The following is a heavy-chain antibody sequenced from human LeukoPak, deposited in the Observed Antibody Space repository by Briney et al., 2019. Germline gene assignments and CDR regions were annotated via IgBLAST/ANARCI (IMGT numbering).Heavy chain of an antibody. CDR3: ARAGKRGSWFSFDY. D-gene: IGHD6-13*01. V-gene: IGHV4-61*02. J-gene: IGHJ4*02. CDR1: GGSISSGSYY. CDR2: IYTSGST. Sequence: SETLSLTCTVSGGSISSGSYYWSWIRQPAGKGLEWIGRIYTSGSTNYNPSLKSRVTISVDTSKNQFSLKLSSVTAADTAVYYCARAGKRGSWFSFDYWGQGTLVTVSS.